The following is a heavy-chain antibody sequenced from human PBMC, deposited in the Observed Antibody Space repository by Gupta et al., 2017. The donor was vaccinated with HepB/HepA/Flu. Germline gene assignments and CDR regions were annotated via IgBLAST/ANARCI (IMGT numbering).Heavy chain of an antibody. CDR2: MHYIGTT. V-gene: IGHV4-39*01. CDR1: GASIITTDYY. J-gene: IGHJ4*02. CDR3: SRHPRVTSGILITTFDY. D-gene: IGHD3-16*01. Sequence: QLQLQESGPGLVKPSETLSLTCPISGASIITTDYYWCWIRQPPGKGLEWIGSMHYIGTTYYNPSLKSRVTMSLDTPKNQFSLTLRSVTATDTAVYYCSRHPRVTSGILITTFDYWGQGTLATVFS.